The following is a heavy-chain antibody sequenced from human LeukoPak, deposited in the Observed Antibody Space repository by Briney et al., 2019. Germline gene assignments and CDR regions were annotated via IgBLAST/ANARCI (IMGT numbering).Heavy chain of an antibody. Sequence: PSETLSLTCTVSGYSISSGYYWGWIRQPPGKGLEWIGSIYHSGSTYYNPSLKSRVTISVDTSKNQFSLKLSSVTAADTAVYYCAREPRFGELLYLDYWGQGTLVTVSS. D-gene: IGHD3-10*01. V-gene: IGHV4-38-2*02. CDR1: GYSISSGYY. CDR3: AREPRFGELLYLDY. CDR2: IYHSGST. J-gene: IGHJ4*02.